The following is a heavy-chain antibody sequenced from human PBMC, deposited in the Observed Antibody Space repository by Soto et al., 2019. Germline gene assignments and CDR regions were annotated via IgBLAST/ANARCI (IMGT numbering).Heavy chain of an antibody. V-gene: IGHV4-34*01. CDR2: INHSGST. CDR3: ARGRSSGWGGRGYYYYYGMDV. D-gene: IGHD6-19*01. J-gene: IGHJ6*02. Sequence: SETLSLTCAVYGASFSGYYWSWIRRPPGKGLEWIGEINHSGSTNYNPSLKSRVTVSVDTSKNQFSLKLSSVTAADTAVYYCARGRSSGWGGRGYYYYYGMDVWGQGTTVT. CDR1: GASFSGYY.